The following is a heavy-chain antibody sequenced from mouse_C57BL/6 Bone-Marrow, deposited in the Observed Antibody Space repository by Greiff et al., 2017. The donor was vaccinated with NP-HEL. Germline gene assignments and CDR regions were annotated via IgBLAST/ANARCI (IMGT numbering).Heavy chain of an antibody. CDR2: IHPNSGST. D-gene: IGHD2-4*01. J-gene: IGHJ3*01. Sequence: VQLQQPGAELVKPGASVKLSCKASGYTFTSYWMHWVKQRPGQGLEWIGMIHPNSGSTNYNEKFKSKATLTVDKSSSTAYMQLSSLTSEDAAVYYCARDDYDWFAYWGQGTLVTVSA. CDR3: ARDDYDWFAY. V-gene: IGHV1-64*01. CDR1: GYTFTSYW.